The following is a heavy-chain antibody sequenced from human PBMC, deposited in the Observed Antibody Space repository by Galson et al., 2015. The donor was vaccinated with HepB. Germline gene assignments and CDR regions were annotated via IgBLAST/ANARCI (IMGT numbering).Heavy chain of an antibody. V-gene: IGHV1-2*02. D-gene: IGHD2-2*01. J-gene: IGHJ4*02. CDR1: GYSFTGYY. Sequence: SVKVSCKASGYSFTGYYIHWVRQAPGQGLEWMGWISPHTRDTIYAQKFQGRVTMTRDTSINTVYMELSRLRSDDTAVYYCARLPPPFASATLDYWGQGTQVTVSS. CDR3: ARLPPPFASATLDY. CDR2: ISPHTRDT.